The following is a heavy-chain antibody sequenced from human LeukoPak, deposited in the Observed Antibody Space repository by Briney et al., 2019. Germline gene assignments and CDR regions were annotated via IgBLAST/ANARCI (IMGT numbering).Heavy chain of an antibody. Sequence: SRGSLRLSCAASGFIFDHYTMHWVRQAPGKGLEWVSLISWDGGSTYYADSVKGRFTISRDNSKNSLSLQMNSLRAEDTALYYCAKDGKNYFDYWGQGTLVTVSS. V-gene: IGHV3-43*01. CDR1: GFIFDHYT. CDR3: AKDGKNYFDY. J-gene: IGHJ4*02. CDR2: ISWDGGST.